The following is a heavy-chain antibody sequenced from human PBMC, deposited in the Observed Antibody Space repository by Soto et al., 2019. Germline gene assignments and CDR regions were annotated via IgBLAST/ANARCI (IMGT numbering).Heavy chain of an antibody. V-gene: IGHV6-1*01. CDR1: GDSVSSNSAA. D-gene: IGHD3-10*01. J-gene: IGHJ6*02. CDR3: SRGLNYYGSGSPSYGMDV. CDR2: TYYRSKWYN. Sequence: SQTLSLTCAISGDSVSSNSAAWNWIRQSPSRGLEWLGRTYYRSKWYNDYAVSVESRITVNPDPSKNQFSLQLNSVTPEDTAVYYCSRGLNYYGSGSPSYGMDVWGQGNTVTVSS.